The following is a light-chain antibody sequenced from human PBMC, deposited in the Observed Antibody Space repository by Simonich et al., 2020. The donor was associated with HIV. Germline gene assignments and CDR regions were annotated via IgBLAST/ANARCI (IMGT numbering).Light chain of an antibody. CDR2: GAS. CDR1: QSISSN. Sequence: EIVMTQSPATLSVFPGERATLSCRASQSISSNLAWYQQKPGQAPSLLIYGASTRATGIPARFSGRGSGTEFTLTISSLQSEDFAFYYCHQYNDWPLTFGGGTKVEIK. J-gene: IGKJ4*01. CDR3: HQYNDWPLT. V-gene: IGKV3-15*01.